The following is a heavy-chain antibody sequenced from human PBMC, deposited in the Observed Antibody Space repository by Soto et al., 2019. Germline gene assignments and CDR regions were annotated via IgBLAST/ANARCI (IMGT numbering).Heavy chain of an antibody. Sequence: SETLSLTCTVSGGSISSYYWSWIRQPPGKGLEWIGYIYYSGSTNYNPSLKSRVTISVDTSKNQFSLKLSSVTAADTAVYYCAREWSGSSFGYYYYGMDVWGQGTTVTVSS. J-gene: IGHJ6*02. CDR3: AREWSGSSFGYYYYGMDV. CDR1: GGSISSYY. D-gene: IGHD6-13*01. V-gene: IGHV4-59*12. CDR2: IYYSGST.